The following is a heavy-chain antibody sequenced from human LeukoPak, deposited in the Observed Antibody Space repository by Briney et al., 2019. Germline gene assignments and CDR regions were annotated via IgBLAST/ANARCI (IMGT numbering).Heavy chain of an antibody. CDR2: ISSNGGST. D-gene: IGHD6-19*01. V-gene: IGHV3-64*01. J-gene: IGHJ4*02. CDR1: GFTFSSYA. CDR3: ARMYSSGWYPKGITPVDY. Sequence: GGSLRLSCAASGFTFSSYAMHWVRQAPGKGLEYVSAISSNGGSTYYANSVKGRFTISRDNSKNTLYLQMGSLRAEDMAVYYCARMYSSGWYPKGITPVDYWGKGILVTVSS.